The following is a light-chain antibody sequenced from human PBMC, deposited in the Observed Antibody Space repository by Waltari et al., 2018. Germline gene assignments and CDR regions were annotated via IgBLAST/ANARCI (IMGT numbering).Light chain of an antibody. CDR3: QKYGTLPAT. V-gene: IGKV3-20*01. CDR2: DAS. Sequence: EIVLTQSPGTLSLSPGESATLSCRASQSVSRTLAWYQQKPGQAPRVLIYDASTRATGIPDRFSGSGFGTDFSLTISRLEPEDFAVYYCQKYGTLPATFGQGTTVEIK. J-gene: IGKJ1*01. CDR1: QSVSRT.